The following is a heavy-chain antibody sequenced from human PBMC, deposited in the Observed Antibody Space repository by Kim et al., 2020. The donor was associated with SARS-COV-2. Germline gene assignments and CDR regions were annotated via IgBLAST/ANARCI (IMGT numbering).Heavy chain of an antibody. D-gene: IGHD3-10*01. V-gene: IGHV5-10-1*01. Sequence: GESLKISCKGSGYSFSSYWISWVCQMLGKGLEWMGRIDPSDSYTDYNPSFQGHVTISADKSISTAYLQLSSLKASDTAIYYCARHNYYASDSPAAIMWFD. CDR2: IDPSDSYT. CDR3: ARHNYYASDSPAAIMWFD. J-gene: IGHJ5*01. CDR1: GYSFSSYW.